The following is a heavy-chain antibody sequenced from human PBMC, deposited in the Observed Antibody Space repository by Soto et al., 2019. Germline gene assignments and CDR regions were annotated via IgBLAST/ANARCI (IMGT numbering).Heavy chain of an antibody. J-gene: IGHJ5*02. V-gene: IGHV3-23*01. D-gene: IGHD6-13*01. CDR2: ISGSGGST. CDR3: AKDDASSSWYENWFDP. CDR1: GFTFSSYA. Sequence: GGSLRLSCASSGFTFSSYAMSLVRQAPGKGLEWVSAISGSGGSTYYADSVKGRFTISRDNSKNTLYLQMNSLRAEDTAVYYCAKDDASSSWYENWFDPWGQGTLVTVSS.